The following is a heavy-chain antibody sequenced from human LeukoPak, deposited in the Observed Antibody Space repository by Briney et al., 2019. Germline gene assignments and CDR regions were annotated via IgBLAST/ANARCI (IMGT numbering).Heavy chain of an antibody. V-gene: IGHV4-59*08. CDR1: GGSISSYY. CDR3: ARRASRIYSSGWYDTGDYFDY. Sequence: SETLSPTCTVSGGSISSYYWSWLRQPPGKGLEWIGYIYYSGSTNYNPSLKSRVTISVDTSKNQFSLKLSSVTAADTAVYYCARRASRIYSSGWYDTGDYFDYWGQGTLVTVSS. CDR2: IYYSGST. J-gene: IGHJ4*02. D-gene: IGHD6-19*01.